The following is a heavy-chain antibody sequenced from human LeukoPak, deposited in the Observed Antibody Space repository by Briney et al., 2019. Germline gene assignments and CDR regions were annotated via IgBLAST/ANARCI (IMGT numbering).Heavy chain of an antibody. J-gene: IGHJ5*02. Sequence: GESLKISCKGSGYSFTSSWIGWVRQMPGKGLEWMGIIFPADSDTRCSPSFQGQVTISADKSISTAYLQWSSLTASDTAIYYCATQEYSSGWSWGQGTLVTVSS. CDR3: ATQEYSSGWS. CDR2: IFPADSDT. V-gene: IGHV5-51*01. D-gene: IGHD6-19*01. CDR1: GYSFTSSW.